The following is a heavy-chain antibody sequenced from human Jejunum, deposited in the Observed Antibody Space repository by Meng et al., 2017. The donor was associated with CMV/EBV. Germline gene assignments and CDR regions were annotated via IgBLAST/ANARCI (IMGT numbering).Heavy chain of an antibody. CDR2: ISGSGVTT. CDR1: FTFGNFA. CDR3: AKDRCDSGVVTLNWFDP. D-gene: IGHD3-3*01. J-gene: IGHJ5*02. Sequence: FTFGNFAMSWVRRAPGKGLEWLSTISGSGVTTYYADSVKGRFTISRDNSKNKLYLLMNSLRDEDTAVYHCAKDRCDSGVVTLNWFDPWGQGTLVTVSS. V-gene: IGHV3-23*01.